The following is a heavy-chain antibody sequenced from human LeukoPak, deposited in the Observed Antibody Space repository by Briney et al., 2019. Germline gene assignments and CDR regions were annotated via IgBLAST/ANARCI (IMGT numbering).Heavy chain of an antibody. V-gene: IGHV3-30*18. CDR3: AKSRRVEYAFDI. J-gene: IGHJ3*02. D-gene: IGHD3-3*01. Sequence: SGGSLRLSCAASGFTFSSYGMHWVRQAPGKGLEWVAVISYDGSNKYYADSVKGRFTTSRDNSKNTLYLQMNSLRAEDTAVYYCAKSRRVEYAFDIWGQGTMVTVSS. CDR2: ISYDGSNK. CDR1: GFTFSSYG.